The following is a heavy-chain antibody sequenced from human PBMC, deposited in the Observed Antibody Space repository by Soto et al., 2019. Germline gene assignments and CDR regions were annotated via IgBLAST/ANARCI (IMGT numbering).Heavy chain of an antibody. D-gene: IGHD3-16*01. CDR2: LSSDGFVA. Sequence: PGGSLRLSCAASGFSLSPYWMPWLRQAPGMGLEWVSRLSSDGFVAAYADSVKGRFFISRDIASNTLLLQMNSLRADDTAVYYCARDLGGTEYWGRGTPVTVS. CDR1: GFSLSPYW. V-gene: IGHV3-74*03. J-gene: IGHJ4*02. CDR3: ARDLGGTEY.